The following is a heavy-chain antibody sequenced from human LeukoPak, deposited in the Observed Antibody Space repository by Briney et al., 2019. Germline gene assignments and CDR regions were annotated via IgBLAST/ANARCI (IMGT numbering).Heavy chain of an antibody. CDR1: GYTFTSYY. D-gene: IGHD6-19*01. Sequence: ASVKVSCTASGYTFTSYYMHWVRQAPGQGLEWMGIINPSGGSTSYAQKFQGGVTMTRDTSTSTVYMELSSLRSEDTAVYYCAARSKAVAGNFDYWGQGTLVTVSS. CDR2: INPSGGST. J-gene: IGHJ4*02. CDR3: AARSKAVAGNFDY. V-gene: IGHV1-46*01.